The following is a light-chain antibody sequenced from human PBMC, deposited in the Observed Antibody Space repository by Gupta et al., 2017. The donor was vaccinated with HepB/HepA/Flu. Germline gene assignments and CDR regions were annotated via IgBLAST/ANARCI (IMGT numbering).Light chain of an antibody. CDR3: QQEGSTPQT. V-gene: IGKV4-1*01. CDR2: WAS. CDR1: QSVLYSSKNKNY. Sequence: DIVMTQSPDSLAVSLGERATINCKSSQSVLYSSKNKNYLAWYQQKPGQPPKLLISWASTRESGVPDRFSGDGSGTDFTLTISSLQAEDVAVYYCQQEGSTPQTFGQGTKVEIK. J-gene: IGKJ1*01.